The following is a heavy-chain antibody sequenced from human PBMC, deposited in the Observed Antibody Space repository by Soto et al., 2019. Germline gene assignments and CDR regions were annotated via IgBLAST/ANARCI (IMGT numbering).Heavy chain of an antibody. CDR1: GFTFSSYG. J-gene: IGHJ6*02. V-gene: IGHV3-33*08. Sequence: GGSLRLSCAASGFTFSSYGMHWVRQAPGKGLEWVAVIWYDGSNKYYADSVKGRFTISRDNSKNTLYLQMNSLRAEDTAVYYCARGDLIVVVPAATILGMDVWGQGTTVTVSS. D-gene: IGHD2-2*01. CDR3: ARGDLIVVVPAATILGMDV. CDR2: IWYDGSNK.